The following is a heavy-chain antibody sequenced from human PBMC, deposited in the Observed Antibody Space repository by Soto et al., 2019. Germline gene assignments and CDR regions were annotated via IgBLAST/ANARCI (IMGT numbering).Heavy chain of an antibody. D-gene: IGHD3-22*01. J-gene: IGHJ2*01. CDR1: GGTFSSYA. Sequence: QVQLVQSGAEVKKPGSSVKVSCKASGGTFSSYAISWVRQAPGQGLEWMGGIIPIFGTANYAQKFQGRVTITADESTSTAYMELSSLRSDDTAVYYCARPIYYDSVSYWYFDLWGRGTLVTVSS. CDR2: IIPIFGTA. V-gene: IGHV1-69*01. CDR3: ARPIYYDSVSYWYFDL.